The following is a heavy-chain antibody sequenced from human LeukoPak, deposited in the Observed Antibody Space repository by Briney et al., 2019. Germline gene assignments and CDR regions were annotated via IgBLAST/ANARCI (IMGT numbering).Heavy chain of an antibody. V-gene: IGHV1-69*13. CDR2: IIPIFGTA. J-gene: IGHJ4*02. CDR3: AGGAHSSSRRYYFDY. Sequence: ASVKVSCKASGGTFSSYAISWVRQAPGQGLEWMGGIIPIFGTANYAQKFQGRVTITADESTSTAYMELSSLRSEDTAVYYCAGGAHSSSRRYYFDYWGQGTLVTVSS. D-gene: IGHD6-13*01. CDR1: GGTFSSYA.